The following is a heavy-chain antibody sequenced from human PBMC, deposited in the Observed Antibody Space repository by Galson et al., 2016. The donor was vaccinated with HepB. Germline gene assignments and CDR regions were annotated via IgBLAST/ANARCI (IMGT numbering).Heavy chain of an antibody. V-gene: IGHV3-21*01. Sequence: SLRLSCAASGFTFSHYTMNWVRQPPGKGLEWVSSISISSNFIHYADSVKGRFTISRDNAKNSLYLQMNSLRAEDTAVYYCAIHPADTASYDADYWGQGTLVTVSS. J-gene: IGHJ4*02. CDR2: ISISSNFI. CDR3: AIHPADTASYDADY. CDR1: GFTFSHYT. D-gene: IGHD5-18*01.